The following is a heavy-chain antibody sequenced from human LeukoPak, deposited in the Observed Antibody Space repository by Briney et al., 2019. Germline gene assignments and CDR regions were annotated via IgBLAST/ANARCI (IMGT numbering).Heavy chain of an antibody. Sequence: ASVKVSCKASGYTFTSYGISWVRQAPGQGLEWMGWISAYNGNTNYAQKLQGRVTMTTDTSTSTAYMELRSLRSDDTAVYYCARDPVVEYCSGGSCYFDYWGQGTLVTVSS. CDR3: ARDPVVEYCSGGSCYFDY. D-gene: IGHD2-15*01. V-gene: IGHV1-18*01. CDR2: ISAYNGNT. J-gene: IGHJ4*02. CDR1: GYTFTSYG.